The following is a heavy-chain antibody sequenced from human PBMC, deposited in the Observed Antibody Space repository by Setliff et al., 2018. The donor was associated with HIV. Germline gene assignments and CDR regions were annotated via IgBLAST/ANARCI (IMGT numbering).Heavy chain of an antibody. CDR3: ARGYCGGGICYSPNWLDP. D-gene: IGHD2-15*01. J-gene: IGHJ5*02. CDR2: ISAYNGNT. Sequence: WASVKVSCKASGDTFSNYALSWVRQAPGQGLEWMGWISAYNGNTNYAQKLQGRVTMTTDTSTSTAYMEVRSLTSDDTAVYYCARGYCGGGICYSPNWLDPWGQGTLVTVSS. CDR1: GDTFSNYA. V-gene: IGHV1-18*01.